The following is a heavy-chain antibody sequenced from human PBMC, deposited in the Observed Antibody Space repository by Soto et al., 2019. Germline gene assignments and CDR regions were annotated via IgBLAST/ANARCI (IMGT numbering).Heavy chain of an antibody. Sequence: SETLSLTCTVSGGSISSGGYYWSWIRQHPGKGLEWIGYIYYSGSTYYNPSLKSRVTISLDTSKNQFSVKLSSVTAADTAVYYSWKERGYWVLYDRALNYYGMDVCGQGTTVTVSS. V-gene: IGHV4-31*03. CDR3: WKERGYWVLYDRALNYYGMDV. CDR1: GGSISSGGYY. CDR2: IYYSGST. D-gene: IGHD3-22*01. J-gene: IGHJ6*02.